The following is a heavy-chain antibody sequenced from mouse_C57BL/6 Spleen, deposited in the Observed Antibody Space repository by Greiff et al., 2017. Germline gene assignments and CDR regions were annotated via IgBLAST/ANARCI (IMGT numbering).Heavy chain of an antibody. CDR1: GFTFSDYG. CDR2: ISSGSSTI. Sequence: EVQVVEPGGGLVKPGGSLKLSCAASGFTFSDYGMHWVRQAPEKGLEWVAYISSGSSTIYYADTVKGRFTISRDNAKNTLFLQRTSLRSEDTAMYYCAKYSNYDAMDYWGQGTSVTVSS. V-gene: IGHV5-17*01. CDR3: AKYSNYDAMDY. J-gene: IGHJ4*01. D-gene: IGHD2-5*01.